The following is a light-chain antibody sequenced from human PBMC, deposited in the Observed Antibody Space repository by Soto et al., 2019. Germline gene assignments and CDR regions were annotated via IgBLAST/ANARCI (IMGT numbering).Light chain of an antibody. J-gene: IGKJ1*01. CDR3: QQHYSIPWT. V-gene: IGKV1-39*01. CDR2: AAS. Sequence: DIQMPQSPSSLSASLGDRVSITCLASQSIPRYLNWYQQKPGKAPRLLIFAASSLQSGVPSRFSGSGYGADFTLTISSLQPEDFATYYCQQHYSIPWTLGPGTKVDSK. CDR1: QSIPRY.